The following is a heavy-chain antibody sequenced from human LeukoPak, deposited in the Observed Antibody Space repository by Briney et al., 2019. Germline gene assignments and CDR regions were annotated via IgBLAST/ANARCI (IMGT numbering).Heavy chain of an antibody. V-gene: IGHV4-31*03. J-gene: IGHJ3*02. CDR2: IYYSGST. CDR3: ASYYYDSSGYLRSGAFDI. CDR1: GGSISSGGYY. Sequence: SQTLSPTCTVSGGSISSGGYYWSWIRQHPGKGLEWIGYIYYSGSTYYNPSLKGRVTISVDTSKNQFSLKLSSVTAADTAVYYCASYYYDSSGYLRSGAFDIWGQGAMVTVSS. D-gene: IGHD3-22*01.